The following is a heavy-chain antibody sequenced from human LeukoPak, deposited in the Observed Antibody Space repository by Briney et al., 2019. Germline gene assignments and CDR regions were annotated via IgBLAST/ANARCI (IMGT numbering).Heavy chain of an antibody. D-gene: IGHD4-11*01. CDR1: GGSISSYY. V-gene: IGHV4-59*08. J-gene: IGHJ5*02. CDR3: ARHSTVNTPLSWFDP. CDR2: IYNNGGT. Sequence: PSETLSLTCTVSGGSISSYYWSWIRQPPGKGLEWIVNIYNNGGTNYNPSLKSRVTISVDTSKNQFSLKLSSVTAADTAIYSCARHSTVNTPLSWFDPWGQGMLVTVSS.